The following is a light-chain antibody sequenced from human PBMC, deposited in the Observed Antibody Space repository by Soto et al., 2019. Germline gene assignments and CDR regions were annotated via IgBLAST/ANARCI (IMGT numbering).Light chain of an antibody. CDR3: QQYGGSLYI. V-gene: IGKV3-20*01. CDR2: GTS. CDR1: QTINNMY. Sequence: DTVLTQSPGTLSLSPGERATLSCRTSQTINNMYLAWYQQKPGLAPRLLIYGTSNRATGIPDRFSGSGSGTAFTLTISRLEPEDSAMYYCQQYGGSLYIFGQGTKLEI. J-gene: IGKJ2*01.